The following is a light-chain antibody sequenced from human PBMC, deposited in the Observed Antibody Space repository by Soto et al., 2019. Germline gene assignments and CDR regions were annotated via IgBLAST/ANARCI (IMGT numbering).Light chain of an antibody. CDR3: QQYNNWPRT. J-gene: IGKJ1*01. V-gene: IGKV3-15*01. CDR1: QSVSSN. Sequence: EIVMKQSPATLSVSPGGRDTLSCRARQSVSSNLAWYHQKPGQAPRLLIYGASTRATGIPARFSGSGSGTEFTLTISSLQSEDFAVYYCQQYNNWPRTFGQGTKVDIK. CDR2: GAS.